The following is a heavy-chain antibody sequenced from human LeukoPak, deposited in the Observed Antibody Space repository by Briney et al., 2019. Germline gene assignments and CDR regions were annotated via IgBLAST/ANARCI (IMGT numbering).Heavy chain of an antibody. D-gene: IGHD3-10*01. CDR1: GGSFSGYY. Sequence: SETLSLTCAVYGGSFSGYYWSWIRQPPGKGLEWIGEINHSGSTNYNPSLKSRATISLDTSKNQFSLKLSSVTAADTAVYYCARTGYYGSGSYSDWGQGTLVTVSS. CDR2: INHSGST. J-gene: IGHJ4*02. V-gene: IGHV4-34*01. CDR3: ARTGYYGSGSYSD.